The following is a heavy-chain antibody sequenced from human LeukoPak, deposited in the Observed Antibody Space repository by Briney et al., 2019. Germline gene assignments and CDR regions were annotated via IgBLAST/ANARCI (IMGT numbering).Heavy chain of an antibody. CDR3: TRRDGDNDRGFEF. Sequence: GGSLRLSCAASGFTVSSKYMTWVRQAPGKGLEWVAVIWYDGSKKYYLDSVKGRFTISRDNSKNTLYLQTNSLRAEDTAVYYCTRRDGDNDRGFEFWGQGTPVTVSS. D-gene: IGHD4-23*01. J-gene: IGHJ4*02. CDR2: IWYDGSKK. V-gene: IGHV3-33*08. CDR1: GFTVSSKY.